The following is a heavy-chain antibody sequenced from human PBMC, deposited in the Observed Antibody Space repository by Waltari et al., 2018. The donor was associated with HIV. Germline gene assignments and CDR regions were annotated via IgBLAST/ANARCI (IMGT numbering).Heavy chain of an antibody. CDR2: IKQEGAEE. D-gene: IGHD1-26*01. Sequence: MVESGGDLVQPGGSLRLSCVASGFPFSNYWMSWVRQAPGKGPEWVANIKQEGAEEYYVYSVRGRFTIARDNAKNTLYLQMNSLRVEDTAVDYCASHRYSGYDKYFYYYYGMDVWGQGTTVTVSS. V-gene: IGHV3-7*01. CDR1: GFPFSNYW. CDR3: ASHRYSGYDKYFYYYYGMDV. J-gene: IGHJ6*02.